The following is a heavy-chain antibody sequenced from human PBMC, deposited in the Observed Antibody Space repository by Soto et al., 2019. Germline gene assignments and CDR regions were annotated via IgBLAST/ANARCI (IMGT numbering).Heavy chain of an antibody. J-gene: IGHJ5*02. V-gene: IGHV4-59*01. CDR3: ARYPGSGSYYGGFDP. Sequence: SETLYLTCTVYGGSISRYYWNWIRQPPGKGLEWIGYIYYSGSTNYNPSLKSRVTISVDTSKNQFSLKLSSVTAADTAVYYCARYPGSGSYYGGFDPWGQGTLVTV. D-gene: IGHD3-10*01. CDR2: IYYSGST. CDR1: GGSISRYY.